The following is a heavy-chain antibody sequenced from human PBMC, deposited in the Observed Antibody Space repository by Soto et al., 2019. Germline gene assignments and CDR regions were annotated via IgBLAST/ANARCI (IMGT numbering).Heavy chain of an antibody. D-gene: IGHD3-3*01. V-gene: IGHV3-7*03. CDR2: IKQDGSEK. CDR3: ARDQGPTTVFAVDHPTLQDCFAP. CDR1: GFTFSSYW. J-gene: IGHJ5*02. Sequence: EVQLVESGGGLVQPGGSLRLSCAATGFTFSSYWMSWVRQAPGKGLEWVANIKQDGSEKYYVDSVKGRFTISRDTAKNSMYMQMNCRRAEDTAVYYCARDQGPTTVFAVDHPTLQDCFAPWGQGTPVTVSS.